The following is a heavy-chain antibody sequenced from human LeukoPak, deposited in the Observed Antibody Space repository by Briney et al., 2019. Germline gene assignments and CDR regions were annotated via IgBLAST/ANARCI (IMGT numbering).Heavy chain of an antibody. CDR2: IKQDGSEK. CDR1: GFTFSSYW. J-gene: IGHJ4*02. V-gene: IGHV3-7*01. Sequence: GGSLRLSCAASGFTFSSYWMDWVRQAPGKGLERVANIKQDGSEKYYVDSVKGRFTISRDNAKNSLYLQMNSLRVEDTAVYYCARDKYGAYFDSWGQGTLVTVSS. CDR3: ARDKYGAYFDS. D-gene: IGHD4-17*01.